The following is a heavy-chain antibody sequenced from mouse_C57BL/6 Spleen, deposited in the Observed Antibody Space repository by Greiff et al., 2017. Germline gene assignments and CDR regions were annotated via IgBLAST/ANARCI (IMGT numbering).Heavy chain of an antibody. J-gene: IGHJ4*01. Sequence: SGPELVQPGASVKISCKASGYSFTDYNMNWVKQSNGKSLEWIGVINPNYGTTSYNQTFKGKATLTVDQSSSTASMRLNSLTSEDSAVDYCARRGDYAMDYWGQGTSVTVSS. CDR3: ARRGDYAMDY. CDR2: INPNYGTT. V-gene: IGHV1-39*01. CDR1: GYSFTDYN.